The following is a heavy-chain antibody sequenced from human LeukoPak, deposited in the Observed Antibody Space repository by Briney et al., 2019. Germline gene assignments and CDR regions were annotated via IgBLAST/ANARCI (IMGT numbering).Heavy chain of an antibody. D-gene: IGHD4-17*01. CDR1: GFTFSSYA. Sequence: PGGSLRLSCAASGFTFSSYAMSWVRQAPGKGLEWVSAISGSGGSTYYADSVKGRFTISRDSSKNTLYLQMNSLRAEDTAVYYCAKGLDYGDYKWFDPWGQGTLVTVSS. V-gene: IGHV3-23*01. CDR3: AKGLDYGDYKWFDP. CDR2: ISGSGGST. J-gene: IGHJ5*02.